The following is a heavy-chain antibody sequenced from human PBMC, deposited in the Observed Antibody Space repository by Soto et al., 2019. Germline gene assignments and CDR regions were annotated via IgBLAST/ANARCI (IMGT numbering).Heavy chain of an antibody. J-gene: IGHJ6*02. V-gene: IGHV1-69*13. D-gene: IGHD6-13*01. CDR3: ARAAQHSSSHYYYYGTDV. CDR2: IIPIFGTA. Sequence: SVKVSCKASGGTFSSYAISWVRQAPGQGLEWMGGIIPIFGTANYAQKFQGRVTITADESTSTAYMELSSLRSEDTAVYYCARAAQHSSSHYYYYGTDVWGQGTTVTVSS. CDR1: GGTFSSYA.